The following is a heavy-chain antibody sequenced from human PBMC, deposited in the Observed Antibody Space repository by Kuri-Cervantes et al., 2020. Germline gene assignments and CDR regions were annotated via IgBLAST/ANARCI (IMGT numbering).Heavy chain of an antibody. D-gene: IGHD3-10*01. CDR2: IYHSGST. CDR1: GGSICIGGYS. V-gene: IGHV4-30-2*01. Sequence: SQTLSLTCAVSGGSICIGGYSWSWIRQPPGKGLEWIGYIYHSGSTYYNPSLKSRVTISVDTSKNQFSLKLSSVTAADTAVYYCARRPVYYYGSGGYRGWFDPWGQGTLVTVSS. J-gene: IGHJ5*02. CDR3: ARRPVYYYGSGGYRGWFDP.